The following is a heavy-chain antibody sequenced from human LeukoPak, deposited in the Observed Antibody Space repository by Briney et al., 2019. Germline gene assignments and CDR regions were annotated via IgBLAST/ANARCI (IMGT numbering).Heavy chain of an antibody. Sequence: ASVKVSCKASGYTFTSYDINWVRQVTGQGLEWMGWMNPNSGNTGYAQKFQGRVTMTRNTSISTAYMELSSLRSEDTAVYYCARGRYCGGDCYLPFDYWGQGTLVTVSS. V-gene: IGHV1-8*01. CDR3: ARGRYCGGDCYLPFDY. D-gene: IGHD2-21*02. CDR2: MNPNSGNT. CDR1: GYTFTSYD. J-gene: IGHJ4*02.